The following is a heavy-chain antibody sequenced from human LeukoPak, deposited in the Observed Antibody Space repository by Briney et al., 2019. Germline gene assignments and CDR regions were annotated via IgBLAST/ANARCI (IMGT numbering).Heavy chain of an antibody. CDR1: GFTFSSYG. CDR2: ISYDGSNK. V-gene: IGHV3-30*03. Sequence: GGSLRLSCAASGFTFSSYGMHWVRQAPGKGLEWVAVISYDGSNKYYADSVKGRFTISRDNSKNTLYLQMNSLRAEDTAVYYCARDREIAAAGTPDYWGQGTLVTVSS. D-gene: IGHD6-13*01. CDR3: ARDREIAAAGTPDY. J-gene: IGHJ4*02.